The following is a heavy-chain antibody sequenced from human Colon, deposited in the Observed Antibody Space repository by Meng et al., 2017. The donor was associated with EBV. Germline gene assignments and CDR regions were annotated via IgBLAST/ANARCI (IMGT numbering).Heavy chain of an antibody. CDR3: ARYNDITLIQGGGFGY. CDR2: IYRPGDA. V-gene: IGHV4-4*02. CDR1: GCLNSSVNW. D-gene: IGHD3-10*01. J-gene: IGHJ4*02. Sequence: LHSSGRVSVTASGTLRRPWAVSGCLNSSVNWMSWVRQPPRKGLEWIGEIYRPGDANYNPSLNSRVSISIDKAKIHFSLILNAVTAADTAMYYCARYNDITLIQGGGFGYWGPGTLVTVSS.